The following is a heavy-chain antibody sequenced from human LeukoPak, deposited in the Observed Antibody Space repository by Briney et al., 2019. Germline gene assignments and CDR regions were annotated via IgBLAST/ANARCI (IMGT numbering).Heavy chain of an antibody. J-gene: IGHJ4*02. CDR2: IDHSGST. V-gene: IGHV4-34*01. CDR1: GGSFSSYY. D-gene: IGHD6-13*01. CDR3: ARNFPYSKLDY. Sequence: NPSETLSLTCAVSGGSFSSYYWSWIRQPPGKGLEWIGEIDHSGSTNYNPSLESRVTISVDTSKSQFSLQLSSVTAADTAVYYCARNFPYSKLDYWGQGTLVTVSS.